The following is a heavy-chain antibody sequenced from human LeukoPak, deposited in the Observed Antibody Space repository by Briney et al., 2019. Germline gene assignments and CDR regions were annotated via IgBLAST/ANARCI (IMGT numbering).Heavy chain of an antibody. CDR2: ISAYNGNT. V-gene: IGHV1-18*01. Sequence: ASVKVSCKASGYTFTSYGISWVRQAPGQGLERMGWISAYNGNTNYAQKLQGRVTMTTDTSTSTAYMELRSLRSDDTAVYYCARGTPGYSYGSVPFDYWGQGTLVTVSS. CDR3: ARGTPGYSYGSVPFDY. D-gene: IGHD5-18*01. J-gene: IGHJ4*02. CDR1: GYTFTSYG.